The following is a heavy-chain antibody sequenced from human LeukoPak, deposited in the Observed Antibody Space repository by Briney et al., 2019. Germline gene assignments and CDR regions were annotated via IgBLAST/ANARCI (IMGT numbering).Heavy chain of an antibody. CDR2: IHTSGST. CDR3: ARDPEGHGYYFDY. Sequence: PSETLSLTCTVSGSSTSNYFCTWLRQSAGKGLEWIGRIHTSGSTNYNPSLKSRVSMSVDTSKNQFSLKLISVTAADTAVYYCARDPEGHGYYFDYWGQGALVTVSS. V-gene: IGHV4-4*07. J-gene: IGHJ4*02. CDR1: GSSTSNYF. D-gene: IGHD3-3*01.